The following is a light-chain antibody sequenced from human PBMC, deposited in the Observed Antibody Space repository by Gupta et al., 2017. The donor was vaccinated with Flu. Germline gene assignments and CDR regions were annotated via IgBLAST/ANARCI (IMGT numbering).Light chain of an antibody. V-gene: IGLV1-47*01. CDR1: SSNIGSNF. J-gene: IGLJ3*02. CDR3: AAWDDSLSALL. Sequence: QSVLTQPPSASGTPGQRVTISCSGSSSNIGSNFVYWYQQLPGTAPKLLMYRNNQRSSGVPDRFSGSKSGTSASLAISGLRSEDEADYYCAAWDDSLSALLFGGGTKLTVL. CDR2: RNN.